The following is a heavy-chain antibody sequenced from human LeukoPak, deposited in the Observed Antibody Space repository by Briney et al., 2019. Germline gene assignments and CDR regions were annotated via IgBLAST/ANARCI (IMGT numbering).Heavy chain of an antibody. Sequence: SETLSLTCTVSGGSISSYYWSWIRQPPGKGLEWIGYIYYSGSTNYNPSLKSRVTISVDTSKNQFSLKLSSVTAADTAVYYCARRSLVRGAAIDYWGQGTLVIVSS. CDR2: IYYSGST. CDR3: ARRSLVRGAAIDY. V-gene: IGHV4-59*08. D-gene: IGHD3-10*01. CDR1: GGSISSYY. J-gene: IGHJ4*02.